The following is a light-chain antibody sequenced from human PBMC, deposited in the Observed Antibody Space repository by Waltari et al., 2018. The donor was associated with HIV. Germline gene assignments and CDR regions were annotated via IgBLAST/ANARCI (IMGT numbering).Light chain of an antibody. CDR3: QQYGSSPPTYT. CDR2: GAS. CDR1: QSVSSSY. V-gene: IGKV3-20*01. J-gene: IGKJ2*01. Sequence: EIVLTQSPGTLSLSPGERATLSCRASQSVSSSYLAWYQQKPGQAPRLLIYGASSRATGIPDRCSGSGSGTDFTLTISRLEPEDFAVYYCQQYGSSPPTYTFGQGTKLEIK.